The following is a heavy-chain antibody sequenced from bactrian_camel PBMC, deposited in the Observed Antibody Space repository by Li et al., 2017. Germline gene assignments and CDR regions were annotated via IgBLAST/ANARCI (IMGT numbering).Heavy chain of an antibody. CDR1: GYIYRNYD. Sequence: HVQLVESGGGSVQVGGSLRLSCAASGYIYRNYDMSWYRQTPGKEREFVSGIDSDGSTSYADSVKGRFTISQDNAKQTVYLQMNSLKPEDTAMYYCKAEAGSGGAWYCGDSGNWGQGTQVTVS. D-gene: IGHD2*01. J-gene: IGHJ4*01. CDR2: IDSDGST. V-gene: IGHV3S53*01. CDR3: KAEAGSGGAWYCGDSGN.